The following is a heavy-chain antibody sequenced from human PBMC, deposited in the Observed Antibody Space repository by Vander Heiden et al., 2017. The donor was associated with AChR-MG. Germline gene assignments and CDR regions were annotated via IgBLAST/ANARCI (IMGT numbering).Heavy chain of an antibody. CDR2: IYPGDSHT. V-gene: IGHV5-51*01. CDR1: GYSFTSYW. Sequence: EVQLVPSGAEVKTPGASLKIYCRGSGYSFTSYWVGWSRQVPGTGLEWMEIIYPGDSHTRYSPSFHGQVTITGDKSISSAYLHWSSLKASDTAMYDCASLYYYDSSGYKEYYFDYWGQGTLVTVSS. D-gene: IGHD3-22*01. J-gene: IGHJ4*02. CDR3: ASLYYYDSSGYKEYYFDY.